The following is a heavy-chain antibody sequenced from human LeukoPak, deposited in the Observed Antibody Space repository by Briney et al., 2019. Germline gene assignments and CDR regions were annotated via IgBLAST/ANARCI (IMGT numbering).Heavy chain of an antibody. D-gene: IGHD3-22*01. CDR3: APWNYYDSSGPLGY. Sequence: SVKVSCKASGGTFSSYAISWVRQAPGQGLEWMGRIIPILGIASYAQKFQGRVTITADKSTSTAYMELSSLRSEDTAVYYCAPWNYYDSSGPLGYWGQGTLVTVSS. CDR2: IIPILGIA. V-gene: IGHV1-69*04. J-gene: IGHJ4*02. CDR1: GGTFSSYA.